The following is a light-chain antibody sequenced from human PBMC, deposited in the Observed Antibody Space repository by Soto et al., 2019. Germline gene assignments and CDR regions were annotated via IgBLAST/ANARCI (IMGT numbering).Light chain of an antibody. V-gene: IGKV1-27*01. CDR2: AAS. J-gene: IGKJ1*01. Sequence: DIQMTQSPSSLSASVGDRVTITCRASQGITNYLAWYQQKPGKVPKLLVYAASTLQSGVPSRFSGSGSGADFTLTISSLQPEDVATYYCQKYNSAPWTFGQGTKVEIK. CDR3: QKYNSAPWT. CDR1: QGITNY.